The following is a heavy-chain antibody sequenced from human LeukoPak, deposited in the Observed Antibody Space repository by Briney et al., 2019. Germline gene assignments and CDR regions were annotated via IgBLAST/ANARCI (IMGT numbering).Heavy chain of an antibody. CDR2: INPNSGGT. Sequence: SVKVSCKASGYTFTGYYMQWVRQAPGQGLEWMGWINPNSGGTNYAQKFQGGVTMTRDTSISTAYMELSRLRSDDTAVYYCARVGTYYYDSSGYYEEGDYWGQGTLVTVSS. CDR3: ARVGTYYYDSSGYYEEGDY. V-gene: IGHV1-2*02. D-gene: IGHD3-22*01. CDR1: GYTFTGYY. J-gene: IGHJ4*02.